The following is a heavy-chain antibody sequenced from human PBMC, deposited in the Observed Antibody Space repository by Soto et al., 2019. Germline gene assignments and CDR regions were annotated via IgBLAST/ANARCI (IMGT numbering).Heavy chain of an antibody. V-gene: IGHV4-59*08. CDR2: IYYSGRT. D-gene: IGHD5-12*01. CDR3: ARHDRSGYDLDY. Sequence: SETLSLTCTVSGGSISSYYWSWIRQPPGKGLEWIGYIYYSGRTNYNPSIKSRENISVDKTKNQFSLNLSFVTAADTAVYYCARHDRSGYDLDYWGQGTRVTVS. CDR1: GGSISSYY. J-gene: IGHJ4*02.